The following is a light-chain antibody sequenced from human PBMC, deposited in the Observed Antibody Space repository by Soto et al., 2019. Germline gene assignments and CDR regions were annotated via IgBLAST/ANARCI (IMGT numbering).Light chain of an antibody. CDR3: QQYTTWPPVT. V-gene: IGKV3-15*01. CDR1: QSVGSN. J-gene: IGKJ1*01. CDR2: GAS. Sequence: VYPAERENLXSRASQSVGSNLAWYKQKPGQAPRLLIYGASTRATGIPARFSGSGCGTQLTLTICSLQSAAFPVYHCQQYTTWPPVTFGQGTKVDI.